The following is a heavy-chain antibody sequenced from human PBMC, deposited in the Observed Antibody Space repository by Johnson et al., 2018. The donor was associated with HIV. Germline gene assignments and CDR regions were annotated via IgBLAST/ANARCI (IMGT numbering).Heavy chain of an antibody. CDR1: GFTFSSYG. CDR3: AVGIQLWFASEGDAFDI. D-gene: IGHD3-10*01. CDR2: ISHDGGTQ. V-gene: IGHV3-30*04. Sequence: QVQLVESGGGVVQPGKSPRLSCVASGFTFSSYGVHWVRQGPGKGLDWVTFISHDGGTQYSADSVKGRFITSRENAKNTVYLQMNYLTPEDTATYYCAVGIQLWFASEGDAFDIWGQGTMVTVSS. J-gene: IGHJ3*02.